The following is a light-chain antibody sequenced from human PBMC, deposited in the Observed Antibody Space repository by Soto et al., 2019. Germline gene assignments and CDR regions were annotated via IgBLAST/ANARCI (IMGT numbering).Light chain of an antibody. CDR3: AAWDGSLNNVL. J-gene: IGLJ7*01. V-gene: IGLV1-44*01. CDR1: GSSIGTNT. CDR2: GDN. Sequence: QSVLTQPPSASGTPGQRVTISCSGSGSSIGTNTVNWYRQLPGTAPKLLIYGDNQRPSGVPDPFSGSKSGTSASLAISGLQSEDEADYYCAAWDGSLNNVLFGGGTQLTVL.